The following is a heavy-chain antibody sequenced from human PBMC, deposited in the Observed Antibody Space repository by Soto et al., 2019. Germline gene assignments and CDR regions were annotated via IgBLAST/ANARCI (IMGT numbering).Heavy chain of an antibody. J-gene: IGHJ4*02. Sequence: GRSLRLSCAASGFTFSSYALSWVRQAPGKGLEWVSAISGSGGSTYYADSVKGRFTISRDNSKNTLYLQMNSLRAEDTAVYYYLSVYSTGWARYYFDYWGQVTLVTVSS. CDR2: ISGSGGST. CDR1: GFTFSSYA. CDR3: LSVYSTGWARYYFDY. V-gene: IGHV3-23*01. D-gene: IGHD6-25*01.